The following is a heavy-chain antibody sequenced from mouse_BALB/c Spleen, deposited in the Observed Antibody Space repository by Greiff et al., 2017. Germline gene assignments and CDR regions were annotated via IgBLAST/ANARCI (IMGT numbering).Heavy chain of an antibody. D-gene: IGHD2-10*01. CDR2: IRNKANGYTT. CDR3: ARDERAYYGNSTSYYCDD. J-gene: IGHJ2*01. CDR1: GFTFTDYY. Sequence: EVMLVESGGGLVQPGGSLRLSCATSGFTFTDYYMSWVRQPPGKALEWLGFIRNKANGYTTEYSASVKGRFTISRDNSQSILYLQMNTLRAEDSATYYCARDERAYYGNSTSYYCDDWGQGTTLTVSS. V-gene: IGHV7-3*02.